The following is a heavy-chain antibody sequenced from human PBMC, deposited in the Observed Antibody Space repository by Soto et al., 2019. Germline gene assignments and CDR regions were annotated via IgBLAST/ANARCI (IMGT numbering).Heavy chain of an antibody. CDR1: GFTFNNYA. CDR2: ISGSGAST. V-gene: IGHV3-23*01. J-gene: IGHJ6*03. CDR3: AKATGSGSYFYMDV. D-gene: IGHD3-10*01. Sequence: GGSLRLSCAASGFTFNNYAMSWVRQAPGKGLEWVSCISGSGASTDYADSVKGRFTISRDNSKNTLYLQMNSLRAEDTAVYYCAKATGSGSYFYMDVWGKGTTVTVSS.